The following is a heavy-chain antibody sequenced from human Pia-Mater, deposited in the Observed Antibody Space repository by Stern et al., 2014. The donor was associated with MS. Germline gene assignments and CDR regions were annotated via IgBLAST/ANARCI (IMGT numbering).Heavy chain of an antibody. CDR1: GFSLSTTGMC. J-gene: IGHJ4*02. V-gene: IGHV2-70*01. Sequence: QIPLKESGPALVKPTQTLTLTCTFSGFSLSTTGMCVSWIRQPPGKALEWLALIDWDDDKYYSTSLKTRLTISKDTSKNQVVLKMTDMDPMDTATYYCARTTTINKGEDYWGQGTLVTVSS. D-gene: IGHD4-11*01. CDR3: ARTTTINKGEDY. CDR2: IDWDDDK.